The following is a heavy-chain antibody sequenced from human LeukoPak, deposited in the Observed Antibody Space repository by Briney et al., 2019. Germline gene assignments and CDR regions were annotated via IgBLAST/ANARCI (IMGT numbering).Heavy chain of an antibody. Sequence: PSETLSLTCTVSGYSISSAYYWGWIRQPPGKGLEWIGTIYHSGSTSYNPSLKSRVTISVDTSKNLFSLKLSSVTAADTAVYYCARRTPNGSSGFDYWGQGTLVTVSS. CDR1: GYSISSAYY. V-gene: IGHV4-38-2*02. D-gene: IGHD6-6*01. CDR2: IYHSGST. J-gene: IGHJ4*02. CDR3: ARRTPNGSSGFDY.